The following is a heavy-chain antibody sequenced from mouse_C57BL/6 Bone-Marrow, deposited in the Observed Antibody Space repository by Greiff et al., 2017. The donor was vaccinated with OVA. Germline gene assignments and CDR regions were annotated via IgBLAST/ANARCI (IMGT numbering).Heavy chain of an antibody. CDR1: GYTFTSYW. Sequence: QVHVKQPGAELVRPGTSVKLSCKASGYTFTSYWMHWVKQRPGQGLEWIGVIDPSDSYTNYNQKFKGKATLTVDTSSSTAYMQLSSLTSEDSAVYYCARPYYDYPWFAYWGQGTLVTVSA. D-gene: IGHD2-4*01. V-gene: IGHV1-59*01. CDR2: IDPSDSYT. CDR3: ARPYYDYPWFAY. J-gene: IGHJ3*01.